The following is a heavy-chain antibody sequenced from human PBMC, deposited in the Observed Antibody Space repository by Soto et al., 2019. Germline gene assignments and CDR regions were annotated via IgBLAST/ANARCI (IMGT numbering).Heavy chain of an antibody. D-gene: IGHD2-15*01. Sequence: QVQLVQSGAEVKKPGASVKVSCEASGYPFSAFDNNWVRQAGGQGLEWKGWMNPDSGDTAFEETFQDRITMTRSTSISTAYMELSRLTSDDTAVYFCVRQPGGVATPGDDYWGQGTLVTVSS. CDR2: MNPDSGDT. CDR3: VRQPGGVATPGDDY. CDR1: GYPFSAFD. J-gene: IGHJ4*02. V-gene: IGHV1-8*01.